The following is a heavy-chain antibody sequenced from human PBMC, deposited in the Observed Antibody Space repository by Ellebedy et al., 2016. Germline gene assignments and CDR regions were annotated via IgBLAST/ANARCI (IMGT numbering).Heavy chain of an antibody. CDR1: GFTFSNYA. CDR2: IGGSDSST. D-gene: IGHD4-11*01. Sequence: GGSLRLSXAASGFTFSNYAMTWVRQPPGKGLEWVSAIGGSDSSTYYADSVKGRFTISRDNSKNTVYLQMNSLRAEDTAVYYCAKGRPISNYPFRYYYYYYMDLWGKGTTVTVSS. CDR3: AKGRPISNYPFRYYYYYYMDL. J-gene: IGHJ6*03. V-gene: IGHV3-23*01.